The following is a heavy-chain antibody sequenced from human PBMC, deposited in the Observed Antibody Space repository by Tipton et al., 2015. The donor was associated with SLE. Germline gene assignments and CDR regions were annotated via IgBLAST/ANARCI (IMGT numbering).Heavy chain of an antibody. J-gene: IGHJ3*02. CDR2: IKSKTDGGTI. Sequence: SLRLSRAASGFTFNKAWLSWVRQAPGKGLEWVSRIKSKTDGGTIDYAAPVKGRFTISRDDSGNTLYLQMNSLKTEDTAVYYCTDHDAFDIWGQGTSVTVSS. V-gene: IGHV3-15*01. CDR1: GFTFNKAW. CDR3: TDHDAFDI.